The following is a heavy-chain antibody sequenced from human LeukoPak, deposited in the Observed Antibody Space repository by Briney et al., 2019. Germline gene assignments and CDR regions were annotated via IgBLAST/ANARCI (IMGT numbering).Heavy chain of an antibody. Sequence: SETLSLTCTVSGGSIRNYYWSWIRQTPGKGLEWIGYILYSGTTTNYNPSLKSRVTISVDTSKNQFSLKLSSVTAADTAVYYCARVGDWNDLVYWGQGILVTVSS. CDR2: ILYSGTTT. V-gene: IGHV4-59*01. CDR3: ARVGDWNDLVY. D-gene: IGHD1-1*01. J-gene: IGHJ4*02. CDR1: GGSIRNYY.